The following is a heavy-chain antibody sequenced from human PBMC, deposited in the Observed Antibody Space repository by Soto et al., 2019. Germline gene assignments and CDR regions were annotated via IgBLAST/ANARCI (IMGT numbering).Heavy chain of an antibody. Sequence: GGSLRLSCAASGVTVSSNYMSWVRQAPGKGLEWVSVIYSGGSTYYADSVKGRFTISRDNSKNTLYLQMNSLRAADTAVYYCARQRGIAVAGTDLWGQGTLVTVSS. D-gene: IGHD6-19*01. V-gene: IGHV3-66*04. J-gene: IGHJ4*02. CDR2: IYSGGST. CDR3: ARQRGIAVAGTDL. CDR1: GVTVSSNY.